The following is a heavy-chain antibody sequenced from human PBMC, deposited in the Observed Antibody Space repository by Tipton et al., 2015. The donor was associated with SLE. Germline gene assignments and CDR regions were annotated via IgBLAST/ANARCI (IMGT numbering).Heavy chain of an antibody. CDR2: IYYSGST. CDR3: ARDGRGYCDNSGCSEYHWFDP. CDR1: GGSISTYY. D-gene: IGHD3-22*01. V-gene: IGHV4-59*01. Sequence: GLVKPSETLSLTCSVSGGSISTYYWTWIRQPPGKGLEWIGYIYYSGSTNYNPSLKSRVTMSVDTSKNQFSLRLGSVTAADTAVYYCARDGRGYCDNSGCSEYHWFDPWGQGTLVTVSS. J-gene: IGHJ5*02.